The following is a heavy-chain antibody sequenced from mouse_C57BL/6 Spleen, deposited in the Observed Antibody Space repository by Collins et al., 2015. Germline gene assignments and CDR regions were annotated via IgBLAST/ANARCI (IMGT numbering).Heavy chain of an antibody. V-gene: IGHV3-6*01. J-gene: IGHJ3*01. CDR2: INHDGSN. D-gene: IGHD4-1*01. Sequence: DVQLQESGPGLVKPSQPLSLICSVTGYSITSGYYWNWIRQFPGNKLEWMGYINHDGSNKYNPSLKNRISITRDTSKNQFFLKLNSVTTEDTATYYCSSANWDWFAYWGQGTLVTVSA. CDR1: GYSITSGYY. CDR3: SSANWDWFAY.